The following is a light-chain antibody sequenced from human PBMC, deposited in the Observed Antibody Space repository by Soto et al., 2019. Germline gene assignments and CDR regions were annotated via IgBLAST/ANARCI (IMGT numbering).Light chain of an antibody. CDR3: QQLHDYPIT. CDR2: AAS. J-gene: IGKJ5*01. V-gene: IGKV1-39*01. Sequence: DIQMTQSPSSLSASVRDRVTITCRASQSISSYLNWYQQKPGKAPKLLIYAASSLQSGVPSRFSGSGSGTDFTLTISSLQPKDFATYYCQQLHDYPITFGQGTRLEI. CDR1: QSISSY.